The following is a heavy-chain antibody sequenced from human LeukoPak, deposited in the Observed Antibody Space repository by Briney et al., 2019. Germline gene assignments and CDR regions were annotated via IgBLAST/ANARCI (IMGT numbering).Heavy chain of an antibody. D-gene: IGHD2-15*01. Sequence: PGGSLRVSCAASGFTFSDYWMHWVRQGPGKGLVWVAAINRDGSDTIYADSVKGRFIISRDNVKNTLSLQMNSLRAEDTAVYYCARDQAGYCSGGTCPWGQGTQVTVSS. V-gene: IGHV3-74*01. CDR1: GFTFSDYW. J-gene: IGHJ5*02. CDR3: ARDQAGYCSGGTCP. CDR2: INRDGSDT.